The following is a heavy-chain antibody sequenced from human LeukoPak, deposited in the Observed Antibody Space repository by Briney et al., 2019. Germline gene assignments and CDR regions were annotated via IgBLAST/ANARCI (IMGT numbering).Heavy chain of an antibody. J-gene: IGHJ4*02. V-gene: IGHV4-30-2*01. CDR1: GGSISSGGYS. CDR2: IYHSGST. Sequence: SETLSLTCAVSGGSISSGGYSWSWLRQPPGKGLEWIGYIYHSGSTYYNPSLKSRVTISVDRSKNQFSLKLSSVTAADTAVYYCARAPVLRFLEWLFFDYWGQGTLVIVSS. CDR3: ARAPVLRFLEWLFFDY. D-gene: IGHD3-3*01.